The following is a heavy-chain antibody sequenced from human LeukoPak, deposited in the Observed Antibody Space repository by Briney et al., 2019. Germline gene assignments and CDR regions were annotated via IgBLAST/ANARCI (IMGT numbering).Heavy chain of an antibody. Sequence: ASVKVSCKASGYTFTSYYMHWVRQAPGQGLEWMGIINPSGGSTSYAQKFQGRVTMTRDTSTSTVYMELSSLRSEDTAVYYCARGPVLLWFGELYFSNWFDPWGQGALVTVSS. CDR2: INPSGGST. V-gene: IGHV1-46*01. J-gene: IGHJ5*02. CDR3: ARGPVLLWFGELYFSNWFDP. D-gene: IGHD3-10*01. CDR1: GYTFTSYY.